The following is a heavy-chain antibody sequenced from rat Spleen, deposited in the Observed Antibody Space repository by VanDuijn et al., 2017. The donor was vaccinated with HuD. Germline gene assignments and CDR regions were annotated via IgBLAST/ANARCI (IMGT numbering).Heavy chain of an antibody. Sequence: EVQLVESGGGLVQPGRSMKLSCAASGFTFSDYYMAWVRQAPKKGLEWVASISYEGSGTYYGDSVKGRVTISRDNAKSTLYLQMNSLRSEDTATYYCARLEGGFMDAWGQGASVTVSS. CDR1: GFTFSDYY. J-gene: IGHJ4*01. CDR3: ARLEGGFMDA. D-gene: IGHD1-11*01. V-gene: IGHV5-22*01. CDR2: ISYEGSGT.